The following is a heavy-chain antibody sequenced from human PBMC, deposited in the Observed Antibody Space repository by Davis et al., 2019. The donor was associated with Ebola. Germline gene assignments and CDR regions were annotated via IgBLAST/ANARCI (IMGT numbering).Heavy chain of an antibody. CDR1: GGSISSGDYY. CDR2: IYYSGST. CDR3: ARSKIQRGYSGYELLDY. D-gene: IGHD5-12*01. Sequence: PSETLSLTCTVSGGSISSGDYYWSWIRQPPGKGLEWIGYIYYSGSTYYNPSLKSRVTISVDTSKNQFSLKLSSVTAADTAVYYCARSKIQRGYSGYELLDYWGQGTLVTVSS. J-gene: IGHJ4*02. V-gene: IGHV4-30-4*08.